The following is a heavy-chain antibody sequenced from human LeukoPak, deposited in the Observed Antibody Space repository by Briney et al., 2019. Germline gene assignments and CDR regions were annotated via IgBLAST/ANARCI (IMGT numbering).Heavy chain of an antibody. Sequence: PSETLSLTCTVSGGSISSGSYYWSWIRQPAGKGPEWIGRIYTSGSTNYNPSLKSRVTISVDTSKNQFSLKLSSVTAADTAVYYCARGSYSGSYFGLRGAFDIWGQGTMVTVSS. CDR2: IYTSGST. D-gene: IGHD1-26*01. V-gene: IGHV4-61*02. CDR3: ARGSYSGSYFGLRGAFDI. J-gene: IGHJ3*02. CDR1: GGSISSGSYY.